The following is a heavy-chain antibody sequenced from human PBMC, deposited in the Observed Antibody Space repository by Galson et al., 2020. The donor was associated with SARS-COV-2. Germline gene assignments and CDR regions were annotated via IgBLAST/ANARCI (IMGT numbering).Heavy chain of an antibody. CDR2: IYWDDDK. CDR1: GFSLSTNGVG. Sequence: SGPTLVKPTQTLTLTCTVSGFSLSTNGVGVGWIRQPPGKALEWLAVIYWDDDKRYSPSLKNRLTITKDTSKNQVVLTMTNMDPVDTATYYCAHRSITMVRGSFDPWGQGTLVTVSS. J-gene: IGHJ5*02. CDR3: AHRSITMVRGSFDP. V-gene: IGHV2-5*02. D-gene: IGHD3-10*01.